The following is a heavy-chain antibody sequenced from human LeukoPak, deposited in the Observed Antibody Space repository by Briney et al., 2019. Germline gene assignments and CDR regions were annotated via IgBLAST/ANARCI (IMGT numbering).Heavy chain of an antibody. CDR3: ARTFFYTDAFDT. J-gene: IGHJ3*02. D-gene: IGHD3-3*02. CDR1: GDSIGTYY. CDR2: IYYNGNT. V-gene: IGHV4-59*01. Sequence: SETLSLTCSVSGDSIGTYYWSWIRQPPGKGLEWMGYIYYNGNTNYNPSLKSRVTISVDTSRNQFSLKLSSVTAADTAVYFCARTFFYTDAFDTWGQGTMVTVSS.